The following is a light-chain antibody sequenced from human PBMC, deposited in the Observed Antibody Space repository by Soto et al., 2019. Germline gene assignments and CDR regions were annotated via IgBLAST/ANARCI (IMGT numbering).Light chain of an antibody. J-gene: IGKJ2*01. Sequence: EIVLTQSPGTLSLSPGERATLSCKASQSVTSRYLAWYQQKPGQAPRLLIYGASSRANGIPDRFSGSGSGTDFTLTISRLEPEDFAVYFCQQYNNSPEYTFGQGTKLEIK. CDR2: GAS. CDR3: QQYNNSPEYT. CDR1: QSVTSRY. V-gene: IGKV3-20*01.